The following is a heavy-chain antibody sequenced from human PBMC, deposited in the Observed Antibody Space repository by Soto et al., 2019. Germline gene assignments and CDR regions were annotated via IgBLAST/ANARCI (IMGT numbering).Heavy chain of an antibody. D-gene: IGHD3-16*01. CDR1: GYTFTSYG. Sequence: QVQLVQSGAEVKKPGASVKVSCKASGYTFTSYGIIWVRQAPGQGLEWMGWISPYNGNTNYAQKLQGRVTITTDTSTSTAYMEMRSLRSDDNAVYYCARGIGGYFGVDYYYGMDVWGQGTTVTVSS. CDR2: ISPYNGNT. CDR3: ARGIGGYFGVDYYYGMDV. J-gene: IGHJ6*02. V-gene: IGHV1-18*01.